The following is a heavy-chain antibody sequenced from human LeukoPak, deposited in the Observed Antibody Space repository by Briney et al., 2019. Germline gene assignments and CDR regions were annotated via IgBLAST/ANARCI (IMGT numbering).Heavy chain of an antibody. CDR3: ARRSTVAGRGRFDP. J-gene: IGHJ5*02. Sequence: SATLSLTCTVSGGSIRSSSYYWGWIRQPPGKGLEWIGSVHYSRSTYDNPSLKSRVTISVDTSKNQFSLRLISVTAADTAVYYCARRSTVAGRGRFDPWGQGTLVTVSS. CDR2: VHYSRST. CDR1: GGSIRSSSYY. D-gene: IGHD6-19*01. V-gene: IGHV4-39*01.